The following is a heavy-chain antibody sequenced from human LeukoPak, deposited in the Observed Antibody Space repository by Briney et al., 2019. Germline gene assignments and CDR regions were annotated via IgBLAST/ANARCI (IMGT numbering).Heavy chain of an antibody. V-gene: IGHV2-5*02. CDR3: AHRRSGSYLDAFDI. CDR2: LYWDDDK. Sequence: SGPTLVKPPQTLTLTCTFSGFSLSTSGVGVGWIRQPPGKALEWLALLYWDDDKRYSPSLKSRLTITKDTSKNQVVLTMANMDPVDTATYYCAHRRSGSYLDAFDIWGQGTMVTVSS. CDR1: GFSLSTSGVG. D-gene: IGHD1-26*01. J-gene: IGHJ3*02.